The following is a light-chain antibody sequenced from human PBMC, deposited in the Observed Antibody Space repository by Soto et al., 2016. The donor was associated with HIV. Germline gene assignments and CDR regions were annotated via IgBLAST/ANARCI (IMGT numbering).Light chain of an antibody. CDR3: QSADSSGTFV. CDR2: KDN. V-gene: IGLV3-25*03. CDR1: ALPKQY. Sequence: SYELTQPPSVSVSPGQTARITCSGDALPKQYAYWYQQKPGQAPVLVIYKDNARPSRIPERFSGSSSGTTVTLTISGVQAEDEADYYCQSADSSGTFVFGTGTKVTV. J-gene: IGLJ1*01.